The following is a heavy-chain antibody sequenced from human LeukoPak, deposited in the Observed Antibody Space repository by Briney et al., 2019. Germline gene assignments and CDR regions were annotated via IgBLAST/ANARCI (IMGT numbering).Heavy chain of an antibody. V-gene: IGHV3-30*02. Sequence: PGGSLRLSCAASGFTFSSCAMHWVRQAPGKGLEWVAFIRYDGSNKYYADSVKGRFTISRDNAKNSLYLQMNSLRAEDTAVYYCARDTYSGSSHHDAFDIWGQGTMVTVSS. J-gene: IGHJ3*02. CDR1: GFTFSSCA. CDR3: ARDTYSGSSHHDAFDI. D-gene: IGHD1-26*01. CDR2: IRYDGSNK.